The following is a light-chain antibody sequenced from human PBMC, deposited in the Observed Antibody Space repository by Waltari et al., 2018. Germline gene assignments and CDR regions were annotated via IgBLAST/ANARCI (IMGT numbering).Light chain of an antibody. Sequence: DRVVALSPLPLPVTPSEPAAMSYRSSQSLLHRKGNNYFDCYLQKPVQTPQLLNYCGSNRASGVPDRFSASVSVTYFTLRISSVEAADVGVYYSMQSLQTPGKFGQGTKVEIK. CDR1: QSLLHRKGNNY. CDR3: MQSLQTPGK. CDR2: CGS. J-gene: IGKJ1*01. V-gene: IGKV2-28*01.